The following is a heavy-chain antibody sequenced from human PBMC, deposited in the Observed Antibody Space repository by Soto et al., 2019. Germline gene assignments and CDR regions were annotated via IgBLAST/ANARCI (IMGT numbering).Heavy chain of an antibody. CDR2: ISSSSSTI. J-gene: IGHJ4*02. D-gene: IGHD3-22*01. CDR3: ARGLYYYDSSGYWGY. V-gene: IGHV3-48*02. CDR1: GFTFSSYS. Sequence: GGSLRLSCAASGFTFSSYSMYWVRQAPGKGLEWVSYISSSSSTIYYADSVKGRFTISRDNAKNSLYLQMNSLRDEDTAVYYCARGLYYYDSSGYWGYWGQGTLVTVSS.